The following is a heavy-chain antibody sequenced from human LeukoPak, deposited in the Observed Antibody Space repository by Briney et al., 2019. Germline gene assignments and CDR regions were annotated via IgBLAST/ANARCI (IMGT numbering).Heavy chain of an antibody. CDR3: AVNYYDSSGPLN. J-gene: IGHJ1*01. V-gene: IGHV1-8*03. CDR1: GYTFTSYD. Sequence: ASVKVSCKASGYTFTSYDINWVRQATGQGLEWMGWMNPNSGNTGYAQKFQGRVTITRNTSTSTAYMELSSLRSEDTAVYYCAVNYYDSSGPLNWGEGALVSASS. D-gene: IGHD3-22*01. CDR2: MNPNSGNT.